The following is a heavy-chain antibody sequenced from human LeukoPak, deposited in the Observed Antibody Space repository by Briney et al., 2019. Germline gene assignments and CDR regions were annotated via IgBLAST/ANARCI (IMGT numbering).Heavy chain of an antibody. V-gene: IGHV3-23*01. J-gene: IGHJ4*01. D-gene: IGHD6-13*01. CDR1: GFTLSNYA. CDR2: IGGDGI. CDR3: AKELAAAGNPAYDY. Sequence: GGSLRLSCAASGFTLSNYAMSWVRQAPGKGLEWVSGIGGDGIFYAESVRGRFTISRDNSKNTLYLQMNSLRGDDTALYHCAKELAAAGNPAYDYWGQGILVTVSS.